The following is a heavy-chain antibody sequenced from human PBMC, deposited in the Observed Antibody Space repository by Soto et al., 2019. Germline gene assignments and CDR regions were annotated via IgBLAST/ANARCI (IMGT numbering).Heavy chain of an antibody. V-gene: IGHV1-3*01. CDR1: GYTFTSYA. CDR2: INAGNGNT. Sequence: VKVSCKASGYTFTSYAMHWVRQAPGQRLEWMGWINAGNGNTKYSQKFQGRVTITRDTSASTAYMELSSLRSEDTAVYYCARRLYGGYPYFDYWGQGTLVTVSS. J-gene: IGHJ4*02. D-gene: IGHD5-12*01. CDR3: ARRLYGGYPYFDY.